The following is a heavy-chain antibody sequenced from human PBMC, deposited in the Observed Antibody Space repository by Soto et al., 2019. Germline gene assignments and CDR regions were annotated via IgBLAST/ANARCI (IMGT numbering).Heavy chain of an antibody. CDR1: GFTFSSYA. V-gene: IGHV3-30-3*01. D-gene: IGHD2-21*01. J-gene: IGHJ4*02. CDR3: ARVEMATTNTYYFDY. CDR2: ISYDGSNK. Sequence: QVQLVESGGGVVQPGRSLRLSCAASGFTFSSYAMHWVRQAPGKGLEWVAVISYDGSNKYYADSVKGRFTISRDNSKNTLYLQMNSLRAEDTAVYYCARVEMATTNTYYFDYWGQGTLVTVSS.